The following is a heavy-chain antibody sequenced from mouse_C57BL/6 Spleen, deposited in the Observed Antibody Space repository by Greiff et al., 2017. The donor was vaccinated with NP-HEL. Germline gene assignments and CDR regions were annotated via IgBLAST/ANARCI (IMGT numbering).Heavy chain of an antibody. D-gene: IGHD1-1*01. CDR3: ARWGYYGSSYLCAY. Sequence: VQLQQPGAELVRPGSSVKLSCKASGYTFTSYWMDWVKQRPGQGLEWIGNIYPSDSETHYNQKFKDKATLTVDKSSSTAYMQLSSLTSEDSAVYYCARWGYYGSSYLCAYWGQGTLVTVSA. V-gene: IGHV1-61*01. CDR1: GYTFTSYW. CDR2: IYPSDSET. J-gene: IGHJ3*01.